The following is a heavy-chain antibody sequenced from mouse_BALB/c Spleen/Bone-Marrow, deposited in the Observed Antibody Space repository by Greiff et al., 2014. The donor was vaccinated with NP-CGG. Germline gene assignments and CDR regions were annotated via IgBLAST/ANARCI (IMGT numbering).Heavy chain of an antibody. J-gene: IGHJ3*01. D-gene: IGHD1-1*01. V-gene: IGHV14-3*02. CDR2: VDPANGNT. Sequence: EVQLVESGAELVKPGASVKLSCPASGFHLQDPYMHWVKPRPEPGLEWIGRVDPANGNTKYDPKFQGKATITAATPANTPFLQLSSQTSEDSAGDCWAPYYDGRWCTDWGEGTLVTVSA. CDR3: APYYDGRWCTD. CDR1: GFHLQDPY.